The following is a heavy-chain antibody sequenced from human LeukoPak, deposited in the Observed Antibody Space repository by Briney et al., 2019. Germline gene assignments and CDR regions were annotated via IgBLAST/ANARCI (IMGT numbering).Heavy chain of an antibody. CDR3: ASWSRRKNYYYGMDV. J-gene: IGHJ6*02. CDR1: GYTFTGYY. Sequence: ASVKVSCKASGYTFTGYYMHWVRQAPGQGLEWMGWINPNSGGTNYAQKFQGRVTMTRDTSISTAYVELSRLGSDDTAVYYCASWSRRKNYYYGMDVWGQGTTVTVSS. CDR2: INPNSGGT. D-gene: IGHD3-3*01. V-gene: IGHV1-2*02.